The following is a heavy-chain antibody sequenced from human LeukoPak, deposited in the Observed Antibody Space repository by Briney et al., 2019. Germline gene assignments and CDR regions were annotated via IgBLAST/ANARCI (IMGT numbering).Heavy chain of an antibody. Sequence: GGSLRLSCAASGFTLSSFAMTWVRQAPGKGLEWVSSTTESGGRTYYADSVKGRLTISRDNSRNTVCLQLNSLRVEDTAVYYCTKGSRATYDYWGQGTLVTVSS. CDR1: GFTLSSFA. J-gene: IGHJ4*02. CDR2: TTESGGRT. V-gene: IGHV3-23*01. CDR3: TKGSRATYDY.